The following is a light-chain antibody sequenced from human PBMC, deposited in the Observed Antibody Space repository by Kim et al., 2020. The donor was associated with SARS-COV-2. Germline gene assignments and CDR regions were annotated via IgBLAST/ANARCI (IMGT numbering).Light chain of an antibody. CDR1: KLGDKY. V-gene: IGLV3-1*01. Sequence: SVSPAQTATVMCAGEKLGDKYVTWYHPKPGQSPVLVIYQDTKRPSGIPERCSGSTSGNTAILTVGGTQGMDEAENYCQAWDSSPVVFRGGT. CDR3: QAWDSSPVV. CDR2: QDT. J-gene: IGLJ2*01.